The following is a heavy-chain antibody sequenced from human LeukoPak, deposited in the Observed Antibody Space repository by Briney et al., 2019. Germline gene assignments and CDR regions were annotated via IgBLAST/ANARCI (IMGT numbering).Heavy chain of an antibody. CDR3: AAGTMVYGMDV. CDR1: GGTFSSYA. CDR2: ISAYNGNT. V-gene: IGHV1-18*01. D-gene: IGHD3-10*01. J-gene: IGHJ6*02. Sequence: GASVKVSCKASGGTFSSYAISWVRQAPGQGLEWMGWISAYNGNTNYAQKLQGRVTMTTDTSTSTAYMELRSLRSDDTAVYYCAAGTMVYGMDVWGQWTTVTVSS.